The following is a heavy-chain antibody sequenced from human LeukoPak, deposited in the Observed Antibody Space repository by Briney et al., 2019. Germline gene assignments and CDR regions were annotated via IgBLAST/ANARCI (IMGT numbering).Heavy chain of an antibody. V-gene: IGHV3-74*01. J-gene: IGHJ3*02. CDR3: ARTGTAMVSAFDI. CDR2: INSDGSST. D-gene: IGHD5-18*01. CDR1: GFTFNKHW. Sequence: PGRSLRLSCAASGFTFNKHWMHWVRQAPGKGLVWVSRINSDGSSTSYADSVKGRFTISRDNAKNTLFLQMNSLRAEDTAVYYCARTGTAMVSAFDIWGQGTLVTASS.